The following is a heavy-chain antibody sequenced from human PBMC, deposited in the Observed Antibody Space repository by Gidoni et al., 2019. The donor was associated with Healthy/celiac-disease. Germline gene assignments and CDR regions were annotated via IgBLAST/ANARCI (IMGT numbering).Heavy chain of an antibody. CDR2: IGTAGDT. CDR1: GFTFSSYD. CDR3: ARSIAVAAVNWYFDL. Sequence: EVQLVESGGGLVQPGGSLRLSCAASGFTFSSYDMDWVRQATGKGLEWVSAIGTAGDTYYPGSVKGRFTISRENAKNSLYLQMNSLRAGDTAVYYCARSIAVAAVNWYFDLWGRGTLVTVSS. J-gene: IGHJ2*01. D-gene: IGHD6-19*01. V-gene: IGHV3-13*04.